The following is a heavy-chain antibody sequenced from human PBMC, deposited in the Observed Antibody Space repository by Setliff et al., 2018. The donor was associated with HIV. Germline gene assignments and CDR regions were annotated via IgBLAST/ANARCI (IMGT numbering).Heavy chain of an antibody. D-gene: IGHD3-22*01. Sequence: ASVKVSCKTSGFAFTNYGFTWVRQAPGQGLEWMGWISAYSGETFSTLKFRDRVALTTDTSTNTAHMELRSLTYGDTAVYYCARNPPTDITMIVVAPIDDAFDIWGQGTMVTVSS. CDR3: ARNPPTDITMIVVAPIDDAFDI. CDR1: GFAFTNYG. J-gene: IGHJ3*02. V-gene: IGHV1-18*01. CDR2: ISAYSGET.